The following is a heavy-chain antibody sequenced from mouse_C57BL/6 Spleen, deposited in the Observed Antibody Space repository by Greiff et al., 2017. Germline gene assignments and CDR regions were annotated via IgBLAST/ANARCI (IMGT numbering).Heavy chain of an antibody. V-gene: IGHV1-76*01. Sequence: QVQLQQSGAELVRPGASVKLSCKASGYTFTDYYINWVKQRPGQGLEWIARIYPGSGNTYYNEKFKGKATLTAEKSSSTAYMQLSSLTSEDSAVYFCARGWDIYYGNSLFDYWGQGTTLTVSS. CDR2: IYPGSGNT. D-gene: IGHD2-1*01. CDR1: GYTFTDYY. J-gene: IGHJ2*01. CDR3: ARGWDIYYGNSLFDY.